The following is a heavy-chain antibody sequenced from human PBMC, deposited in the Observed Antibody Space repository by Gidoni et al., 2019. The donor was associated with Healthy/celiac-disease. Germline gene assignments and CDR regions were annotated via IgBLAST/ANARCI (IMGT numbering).Heavy chain of an antibody. Sequence: WMGGFDTEDGETIYAQKFQGRVTMTEDTSTDTAYMELGSLRSEDTAVYYCATTRGYSGYVFDYWGQGTLVTVSS. D-gene: IGHD5-12*01. V-gene: IGHV1-24*01. CDR2: FDTEDGET. J-gene: IGHJ4*02. CDR3: ATTRGYSGYVFDY.